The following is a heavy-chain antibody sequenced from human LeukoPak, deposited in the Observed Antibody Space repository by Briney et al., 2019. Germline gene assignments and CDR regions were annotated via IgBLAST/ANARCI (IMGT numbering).Heavy chain of an antibody. CDR2: MYTNGES. D-gene: IGHD3-10*01. CDR1: GGSINSQY. J-gene: IGHJ4*02. Sequence: SETLFLTCTVSGGSINSQYWSWIRQPAGKGLEWIGRMYTNGESDYNPSLKSRVTMSVDTSKKQFSLKLNSMTAADTAVYYCARGYYGGAVDSWGQGILVIVSS. CDR3: ARGYYGGAVDS. V-gene: IGHV4-4*07.